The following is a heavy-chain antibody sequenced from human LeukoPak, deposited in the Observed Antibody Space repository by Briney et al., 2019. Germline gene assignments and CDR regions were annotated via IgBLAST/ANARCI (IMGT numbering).Heavy chain of an antibody. V-gene: IGHV4-59*01. D-gene: IGHD6-19*01. Sequence: SETLSLTCTVSGGSLSSYYWSWIRQPPREGLEWIGYIYYSGSTNYNPSLKSRVTISVDTSKNQFSLKLSSVTAADTAVYYCARGVAVAGIRWFDPWGQGTLVTVSS. CDR1: GGSLSSYY. J-gene: IGHJ5*02. CDR2: IYYSGST. CDR3: ARGVAVAGIRWFDP.